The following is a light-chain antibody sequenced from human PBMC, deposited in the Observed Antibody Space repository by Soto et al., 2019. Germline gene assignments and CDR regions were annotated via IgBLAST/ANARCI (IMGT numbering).Light chain of an antibody. J-gene: IGLJ1*01. V-gene: IGLV2-8*01. CDR2: EVS. CDR1: SSDVGGYNY. CDR3: SSYAGSTYV. Sequence: QSALSQPPSASGSPGQSVTISCTGTSSDVGGYNYVSWYQQHPGKAPKLMIYEVSKRPSGVPDRFSGSKSGNTASLTVSGLQGEDEADYYCSSYAGSTYVFGTVTKVTVL.